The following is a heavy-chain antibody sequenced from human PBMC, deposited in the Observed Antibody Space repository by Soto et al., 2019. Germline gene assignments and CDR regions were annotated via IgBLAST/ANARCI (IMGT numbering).Heavy chain of an antibody. J-gene: IGHJ4*02. V-gene: IGHV4-30-2*01. Sequence: QLQLQESGSGLVKPSQTLSLTCAVSGGSISSGGYSWSWIRPPPGKGLEWIVYTYHSGSTYYNPSLKSRVTISVDRSKNQFSLKLSSVTAADTAVYYCASGLVTTPHYWGQGTLVTVSS. CDR2: TYHSGST. D-gene: IGHD4-17*01. CDR1: GGSISSGGYS. CDR3: ASGLVTTPHY.